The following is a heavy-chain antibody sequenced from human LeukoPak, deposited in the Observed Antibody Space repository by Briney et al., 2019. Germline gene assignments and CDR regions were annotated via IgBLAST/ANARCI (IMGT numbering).Heavy chain of an antibody. J-gene: IGHJ5*02. Sequence: ASVKVSCKASGYTFTSYAMHWVRQAPGQRLEWMGWINAGNGNTKYSQKFQGRVAITRDTSASTAYMELSSLRSEDTAVYYCARAAGIVGAENWFDPWGQGTLVTVSS. D-gene: IGHD1-26*01. V-gene: IGHV1-3*01. CDR3: ARAAGIVGAENWFDP. CDR1: GYTFTSYA. CDR2: INAGNGNT.